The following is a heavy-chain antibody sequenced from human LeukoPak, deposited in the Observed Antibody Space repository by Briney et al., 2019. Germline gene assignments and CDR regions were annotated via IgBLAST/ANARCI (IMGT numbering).Heavy chain of an antibody. V-gene: IGHV3-30*03. CDR3: ARVRAGYCTSTSCYTGMDV. CDR2: ISYDGSNE. J-gene: IGHJ6*02. D-gene: IGHD2-2*01. Sequence: GGSLRLSCAASGFNFSSYGMHWVRQAPGKGLEWVALISYDGSNEYYADSVRGRFTISGDNSKFTLYMQMNSLRAEDTAVYYCARVRAGYCTSTSCYTGMDVWGQGTTVTVSS. CDR1: GFNFSSYG.